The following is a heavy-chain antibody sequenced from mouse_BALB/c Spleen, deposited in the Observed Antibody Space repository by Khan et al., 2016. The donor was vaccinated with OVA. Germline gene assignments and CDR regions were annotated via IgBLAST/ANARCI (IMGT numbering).Heavy chain of an antibody. V-gene: IGHV5-6*01. CDR1: GFTFSTYG. CDR2: ISSGGSYT. D-gene: IGHD2-5*01. CDR3: ARLACYYNSKGFAY. J-gene: IGHJ3*01. Sequence: EVQLVESGGDLVKPGGSLKLSCAASGFTFSTYGMSWVRQTPDKRLEWVATISSGGSYTYYPDNVKGRFTISRDNAKNTPYLQMSSLKSEDTDMYYCARLACYYNSKGFAYWGQGTLVTVSA.